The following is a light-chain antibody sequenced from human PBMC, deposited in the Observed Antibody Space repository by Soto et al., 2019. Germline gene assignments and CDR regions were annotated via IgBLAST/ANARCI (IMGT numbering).Light chain of an antibody. J-gene: IGKJ1*01. CDR3: LQHNSYPRT. Sequence: IQMTESPSPLSASVGDRVTITCRARQGIRNDLGWCKQKPGQAPKRLIYAASSLQSGVPSRFSGRGSGTEFTLTIRGLQPEDCATYYCLQHNSYPRTFGQGSKGDIK. CDR2: AAS. V-gene: IGKV1-17*01. CDR1: QGIRND.